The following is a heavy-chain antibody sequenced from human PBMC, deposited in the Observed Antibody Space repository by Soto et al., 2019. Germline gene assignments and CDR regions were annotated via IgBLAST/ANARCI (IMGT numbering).Heavy chain of an antibody. V-gene: IGHV1-3*01. J-gene: IGHJ6*02. Sequence: QVQLVQSGAEVKKPGASVKVSCKASGYTFTSYAMHWVRQAPGQRLEWMGWINAGNGNTKYSQKFQGRVTITRDTSASTAYMELSSLRSEDTAVYYCARETPGWDYYYGMDVWGQGTTVTVSS. D-gene: IGHD1-26*01. CDR3: ARETPGWDYYYGMDV. CDR1: GYTFTSYA. CDR2: INAGNGNT.